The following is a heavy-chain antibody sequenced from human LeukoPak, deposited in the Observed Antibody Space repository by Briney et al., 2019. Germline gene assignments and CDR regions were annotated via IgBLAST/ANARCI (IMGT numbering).Heavy chain of an antibody. V-gene: IGHV4-59*08. CDR1: GGSISSYY. CDR3: ARGPKVPEDSSGYYSGYYYGMDV. D-gene: IGHD3-22*01. CDR2: IYYSGST. Sequence: PSETLSLTCTVSGGSISSYYWSWIRQPPGKGLEWIAYIYYSGSTNYNDSLKSRVTISIDTSKKQFFLKLSSVTAADTAVYYCARGPKVPEDSSGYYSGYYYGMDVWGQETTVTVSS. J-gene: IGHJ6*02.